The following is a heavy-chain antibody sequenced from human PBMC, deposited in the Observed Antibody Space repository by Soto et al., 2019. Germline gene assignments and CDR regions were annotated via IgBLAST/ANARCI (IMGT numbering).Heavy chain of an antibody. Sequence: KPSETLSLTCAVSVGSIISGGYSWSWIRQPPGKGLEWIGYIYHSGSTYYNPSLKSRVTISVDRSKNQFSLKLSSVTAADTAVYYCARGITYYYDSSGYWFDPWGQGTLVTVSS. CDR2: IYHSGST. J-gene: IGHJ5*02. V-gene: IGHV4-30-2*01. CDR3: ARGITYYYDSSGYWFDP. CDR1: VGSIISGGYS. D-gene: IGHD3-22*01.